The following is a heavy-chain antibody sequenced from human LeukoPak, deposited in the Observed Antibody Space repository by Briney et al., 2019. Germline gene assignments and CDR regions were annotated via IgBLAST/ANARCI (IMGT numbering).Heavy chain of an antibody. V-gene: IGHV4-59*01. J-gene: IGHJ4*02. Sequence: SETLSLTCTVSGGSISSYYWSWIRQPPGKGLEWTGYIYYSGSTNYNPSLKSRVTISVDTSKNQFSLKLSSVTAADTAVYYCARDGNSSGYDYWGQGTLVTVSS. CDR1: GGSISSYY. CDR2: IYYSGST. CDR3: ARDGNSSGYDY. D-gene: IGHD3-22*01.